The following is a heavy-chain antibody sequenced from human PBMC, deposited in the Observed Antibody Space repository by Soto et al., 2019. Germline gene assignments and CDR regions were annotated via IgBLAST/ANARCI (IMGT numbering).Heavy chain of an antibody. D-gene: IGHD3-3*01. V-gene: IGHV1-18*01. CDR2: ISAYNGNT. CDR3: ARDPDTIFGVVNNWFDP. Sequence: QVQPVQSGAEVKKPGASVKVSCKASGYTFTSYGISWVRQAPGQGLEWMGWISAYNGNTNYAQKLQGRVTMTTDTSTSTAYMELRSLRSDDTAVYYCARDPDTIFGVVNNWFDPWGQGTLVTVSS. CDR1: GYTFTSYG. J-gene: IGHJ5*02.